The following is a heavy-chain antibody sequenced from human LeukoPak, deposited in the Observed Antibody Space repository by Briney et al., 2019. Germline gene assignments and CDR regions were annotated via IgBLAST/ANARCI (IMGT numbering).Heavy chain of an antibody. D-gene: IGHD2-15*01. J-gene: IGHJ6*02. Sequence: GRPLRLSCAASGFTFSSYAMHWVRQAPGKGLEWVAVISYDGSNKYYADSVKGRFTISRDNSKNTLYLQMNSLRAEDTAVYYCAKPGYCSGGSCSWYYYGMDVWGQGTTVTVSS. CDR2: ISYDGSNK. CDR1: GFTFSSYA. CDR3: AKPGYCSGGSCSWYYYGMDV. V-gene: IGHV3-30-3*02.